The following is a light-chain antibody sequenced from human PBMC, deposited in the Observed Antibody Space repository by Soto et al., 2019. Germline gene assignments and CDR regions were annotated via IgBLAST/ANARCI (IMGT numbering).Light chain of an antibody. CDR1: SGHNSYA. CDR3: QTWGTGPWV. V-gene: IGLV4-69*02. J-gene: IGLJ3*02. Sequence: QTVVTQSPSASASLGASVKLTCTLSSGHNSYAIAWHQQQPEKGPRYVMKINNDGSHIKGDGIPDRFSGSSSGAERYLTISSLQSEDEADYYCQTWGTGPWVFGGETKLTVL. CDR2: INNDGSH.